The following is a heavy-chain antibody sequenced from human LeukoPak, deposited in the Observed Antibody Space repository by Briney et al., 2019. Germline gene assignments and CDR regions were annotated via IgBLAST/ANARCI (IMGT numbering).Heavy chain of an antibody. D-gene: IGHD3-3*01. V-gene: IGHV3-20*04. CDR3: ARDRGFDFWSGYSG. J-gene: IGHJ4*02. CDR1: GFTFDDYG. CDR2: INWNGGST. Sequence: PGGSLRLSCAASGFTFDDYGMSWIRQAPGKGLEWVCGINWNGGSTGYADSVKGRFTISRDNANNSLYLQMNSLRAEATALYYCARDRGFDFWSGYSGWGQGTLVTVSS.